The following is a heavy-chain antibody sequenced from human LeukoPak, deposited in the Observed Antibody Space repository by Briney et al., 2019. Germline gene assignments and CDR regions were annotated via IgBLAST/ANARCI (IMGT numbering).Heavy chain of an antibody. CDR3: AIHYGYYYYMDV. Sequence: GGSLRLSCAASGFTFDDYAMHWVRQAPGKGLEWVSLISWDGGSTYYADSVKGRFTISRDNSKNSLYLQMNSLRAEDTALYYCAIHYGYYYYMDVWGKGTTVTVSS. CDR1: GFTFDDYA. J-gene: IGHJ6*03. D-gene: IGHD4-17*01. CDR2: ISWDGGST. V-gene: IGHV3-43D*03.